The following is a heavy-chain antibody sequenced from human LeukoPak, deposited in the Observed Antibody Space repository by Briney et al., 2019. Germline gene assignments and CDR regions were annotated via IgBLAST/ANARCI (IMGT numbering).Heavy chain of an antibody. CDR1: GGSISGSSYY. J-gene: IGHJ4*02. CDR3: ARLLLWFGFVDY. Sequence: SETLSLTCTVSGGSISGSSYYWGWIRQPPGKGLEWIGSIYYSGSTYYNPSLKSRVTISVDTSKNQFSLKLNSVTAADTAVYYCARLLLWFGFVDYWGQGTLVTVSS. D-gene: IGHD3-10*01. V-gene: IGHV4-39*01. CDR2: IYYSGST.